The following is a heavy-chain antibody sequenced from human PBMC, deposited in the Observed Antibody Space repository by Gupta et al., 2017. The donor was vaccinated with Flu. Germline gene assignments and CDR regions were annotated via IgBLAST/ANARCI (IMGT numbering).Heavy chain of an antibody. Sequence: EVQLLESGGDLVQPGGSLRLSCAASGFQFSSYAMTWVRQAPGKGLEWVLAISVGGSTTYYADSVQGRFTISRDNSKNTLYLQMNSLRAEDTALYYCATQTSITGTVDYWGQGTLVTVSS. CDR3: ATQTSITGTVDY. CDR1: GFQFSSYA. J-gene: IGHJ4*02. V-gene: IGHV3-23*01. CDR2: ISVGGSTT. D-gene: IGHD1-7*01.